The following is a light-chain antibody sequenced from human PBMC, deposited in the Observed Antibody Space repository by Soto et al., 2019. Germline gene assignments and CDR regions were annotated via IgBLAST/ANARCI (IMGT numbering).Light chain of an antibody. CDR1: QSISTY. CDR2: GAY. V-gene: IGKV1-39*01. CDR3: QQSFGAPRT. J-gene: IGKJ1*01. Sequence: IQVTQSPSSLSASLGDRVTVTCRASQSISTYLNWFQQRPGKAPKLLIYGAYTLQDGVPSRFSGSGSETEFTLTISSLQPEDFATYYCQQSFGAPRTFGQGTKVDIK.